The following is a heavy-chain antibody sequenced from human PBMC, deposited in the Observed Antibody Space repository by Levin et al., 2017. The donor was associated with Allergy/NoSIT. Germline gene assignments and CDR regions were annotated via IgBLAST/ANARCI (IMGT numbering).Heavy chain of an antibody. CDR3: ARDQDHGFSSAFGWFDP. J-gene: IGHJ5*02. D-gene: IGHD3-3*01. Sequence: GGSLRLSCLASGFSLGDYTVNWVRQAPGKGLEWISSISGSSSYVFYADSIKGRFTVSRDNAQNSVFLQMDSLTPEDTAVYFCARDQDHGFSSAFGWFDPWGQGTLVSVSS. CDR1: GFSLGDYT. CDR2: ISGSSSYV. V-gene: IGHV3-21*06.